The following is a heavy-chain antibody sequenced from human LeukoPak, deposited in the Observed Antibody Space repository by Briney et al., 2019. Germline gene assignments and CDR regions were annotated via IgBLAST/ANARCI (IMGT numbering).Heavy chain of an antibody. D-gene: IGHD3-10*01. J-gene: IGHJ5*01. CDR3: ARSRQASGLLGS. CDR1: GDSVSSGGYS. CDR2: ISDRGPA. Sequence: SETLSLTCTVSGDSVSSGGYSWSWIRQPPGKGLEWLGYISDRGPAYYNPSLKSRFTISVDRPKNQFFLTVTSVTAADTAVYFCARSRQASGLLGSWGQGTLVAVSS. V-gene: IGHV4-30-2*01.